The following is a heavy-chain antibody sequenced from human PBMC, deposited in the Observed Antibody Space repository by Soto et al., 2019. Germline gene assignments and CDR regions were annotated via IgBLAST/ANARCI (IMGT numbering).Heavy chain of an antibody. Sequence: PGGSLKICCKVSAYSFRNYWITGVRQMPGKGLEWMGRIDPSDSYTSYSPSFQGHVTISADQSVSTAYLQWSSLKASDTAIYYCARLRAAAATDYYYYGLDVWGQGTTVTVSS. CDR3: ARLRAAAATDYYYYGLDV. V-gene: IGHV5-10-1*01. D-gene: IGHD6-13*01. J-gene: IGHJ6*02. CDR2: IDPSDSYT. CDR1: AYSFRNYW.